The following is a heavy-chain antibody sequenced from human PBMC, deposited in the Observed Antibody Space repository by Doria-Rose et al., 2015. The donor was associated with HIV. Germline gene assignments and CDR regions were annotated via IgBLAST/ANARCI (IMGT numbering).Heavy chain of an antibody. J-gene: IGHJ3*02. CDR3: ARIIAARTRADAFDI. Sequence: RQPPGKALEWLAHIFSNDEKSSSTSLKSRLTISKDTSKSQVVLTMTNMDPVDTATYYCARIIAARTRADAFDIWGQGTMVTVSS. V-gene: IGHV2-26*01. D-gene: IGHD6-6*01. CDR2: IFSNDEK.